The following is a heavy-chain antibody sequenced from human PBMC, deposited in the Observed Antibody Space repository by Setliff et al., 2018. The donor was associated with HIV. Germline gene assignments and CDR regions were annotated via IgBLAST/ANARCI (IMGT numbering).Heavy chain of an antibody. J-gene: IGHJ4*02. CDR1: GGSFSGYY. CDR3: ARAQIAAPRPYEY. CDR2: INHRGIA. Sequence: PSETLSLTCAVYGGSFSGYYWAWIRQSPSGLEWIGEINHRGIANTSPSLKSRVTISIDTSKNQFSLRLTSVTAADTAPYYCARAQIAAPRPYEYWGQGTLVTVSS. D-gene: IGHD6-6*01. V-gene: IGHV4-34*01.